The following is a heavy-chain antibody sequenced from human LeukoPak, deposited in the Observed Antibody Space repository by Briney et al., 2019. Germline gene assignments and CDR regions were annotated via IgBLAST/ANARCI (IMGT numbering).Heavy chain of an antibody. CDR2: ISAYNGNT. D-gene: IGHD3-3*01. CDR1: GYTFTSYG. V-gene: IGHV1-18*01. J-gene: IGHJ4*02. Sequence: ASVKVSCKASGYTFTSYGISWVRQAPGQGLEWMGWISAYNGNTNYAQKLQGRVTMTTDTSTSTAYMELRSLRSDDTAVYYCARDPTIFGVVIIGTYFDYWGQGTLVTVSS. CDR3: ARDPTIFGVVIIGTYFDY.